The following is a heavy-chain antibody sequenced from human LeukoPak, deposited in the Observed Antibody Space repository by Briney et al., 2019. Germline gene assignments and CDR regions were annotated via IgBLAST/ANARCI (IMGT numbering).Heavy chain of an antibody. Sequence: SETLSLTRTVSGGSISSSSYYWGWIRQPPGKGLEWIGSIYYSGSTYYNPSLKSRVTISVDTSKNQFSLKLSSVTAADTAVYYCARQGNDGSGWYFFDYWGQGTLVTVSS. CDR1: GGSISSSSYY. J-gene: IGHJ4*02. D-gene: IGHD6-19*01. CDR3: ARQGNDGSGWYFFDY. CDR2: IYYSGST. V-gene: IGHV4-39*01.